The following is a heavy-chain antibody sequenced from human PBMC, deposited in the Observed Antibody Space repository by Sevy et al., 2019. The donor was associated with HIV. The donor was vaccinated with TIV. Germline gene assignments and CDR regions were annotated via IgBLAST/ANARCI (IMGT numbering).Heavy chain of an antibody. CDR1: GYSFTNYW. CDR2: IYPGDSDT. D-gene: IGHD3-10*01. V-gene: IGHV5-51*01. J-gene: IGHJ4*02. Sequence: GESLKISCKGSGYSFTNYWIGWVRQMPGKGLEWMGIIYPGDSDTRYSPSFQGQVTISAVKSIRTAYLQWSRLKASDTAIYYKARDKRSGDLFDYWGQGTLVTVSS. CDR3: ARDKRSGDLFDY.